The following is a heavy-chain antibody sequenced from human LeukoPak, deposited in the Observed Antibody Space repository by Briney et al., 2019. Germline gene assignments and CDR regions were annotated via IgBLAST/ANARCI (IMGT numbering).Heavy chain of an antibody. CDR3: TRDQGRDGFGDAFDI. D-gene: IGHD5-24*01. V-gene: IGHV3-49*04. CDR2: IRSKAYGGTT. J-gene: IGHJ3*02. CDR1: GFTFGDYA. Sequence: GGSLRLSCTASGFTFGDYAMSWVRQAPGKGLEWVGFIRSKAYGGTTEYAASVKGRFTISRDDSKSIAYLQMNSLKTEDTAVYYCTRDQGRDGFGDAFDIWGQGTMVTVSS.